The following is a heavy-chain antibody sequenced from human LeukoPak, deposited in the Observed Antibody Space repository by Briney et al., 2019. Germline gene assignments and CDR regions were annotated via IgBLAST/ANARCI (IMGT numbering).Heavy chain of an antibody. V-gene: IGHV4-4*07. CDR1: GGSISRHY. J-gene: IGHJ4*02. CDR2: IYTSGST. Sequence: SETLSLTCTVSGGSISRHYWSWIRQPAGKGLEWIGRIYTSGSTNYNPSLKSRVTMSVDTSKNQFSLKLSSVTAADTAVYYCAREAVAGVPTRIDYWGQGTLVTVSS. CDR3: AREAVAGVPTRIDY. D-gene: IGHD6-19*01.